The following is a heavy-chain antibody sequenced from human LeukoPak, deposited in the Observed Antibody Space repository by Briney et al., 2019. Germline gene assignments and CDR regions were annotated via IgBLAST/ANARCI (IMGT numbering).Heavy chain of an antibody. CDR3: TTGVVTGYQYYYYYYMDV. D-gene: IGHD3-9*01. CDR1: GFTFSNAW. J-gene: IGHJ6*03. CDR2: IKSKTDGGTT. V-gene: IGHV3-15*01. Sequence: KTGGSLRLSCAASGFTFSNAWMSWVRQAPGKGLEWVGRIKSKTDGGTTDYAAHVKGRFTISRDDSKNTLYLQMNSLKTEDTAVYYCTTGVVTGYQYYYYYYMDVWGKGTTVTVSS.